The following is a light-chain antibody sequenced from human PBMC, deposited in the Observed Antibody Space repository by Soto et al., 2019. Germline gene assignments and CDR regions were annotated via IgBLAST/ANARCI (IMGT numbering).Light chain of an antibody. Sequence: DIQMTQSLSSVTASVGDRVTITCMASQDIITWLAWYQQKPAKAPNLPIYTESNLQSGVPSRFSGSGSGTHFTRPISSLQPEDFGTYYCQQTDSFPITLGQGTRLEIK. J-gene: IGKJ5*01. CDR3: QQTDSFPIT. CDR1: QDIITW. V-gene: IGKV1-12*01. CDR2: TES.